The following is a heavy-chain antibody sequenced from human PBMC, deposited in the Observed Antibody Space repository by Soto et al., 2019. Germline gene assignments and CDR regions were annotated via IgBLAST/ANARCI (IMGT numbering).Heavy chain of an antibody. V-gene: IGHV4-34*01. CDR2: INHSGST. D-gene: IGHD3-3*01. CDR1: GGSFSGYY. CDR3: ARGLGMLRNDFGSGYIYFDY. Sequence: QVQLQQWGAGLLKPSETLSLTCAVYGGSFSGYYWSWIRQPPGKGLEWIGEINHSGSTNYNPSLKSRVTISVDTSKNQFSLKLSSVTAADTAVYYCARGLGMLRNDFGSGYIYFDYWGQGTLVTVAS. J-gene: IGHJ4*02.